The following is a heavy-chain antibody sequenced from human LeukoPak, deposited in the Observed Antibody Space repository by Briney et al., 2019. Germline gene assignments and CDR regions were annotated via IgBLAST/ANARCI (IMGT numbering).Heavy chain of an antibody. Sequence: SETLSLTCTVSGYSISSGFYWGWIRPPPGKGLEWIGNVYHGGRSYYNPSLKSRITISVDTSKNQFSLNLYSVTAADTAVYYCARRVGSSDCFDYWGQGTLVTVSS. CDR1: GYSISSGFY. CDR3: ARRVGSSDCFDY. D-gene: IGHD6-6*01. V-gene: IGHV4-38-2*02. CDR2: VYHGGRS. J-gene: IGHJ4*02.